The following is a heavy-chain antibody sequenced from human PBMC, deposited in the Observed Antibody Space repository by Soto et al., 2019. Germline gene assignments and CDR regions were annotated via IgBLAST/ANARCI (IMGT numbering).Heavy chain of an antibody. CDR2: INAGNGNT. J-gene: IGHJ4*02. CDR1: GYTFTSYA. CDR3: ASRSFYGDHKFDY. Sequence: ASVKVSCKASGYTFTSYAMHWVRQAPGQRLEWMGWINAGNGNTKYSQKFQGRVTMTEDTSTDTAYMELSSLRSEDTAVYYCASRSFYGDHKFDYWGQGTLVTVSS. V-gene: IGHV1-3*01. D-gene: IGHD4-17*01.